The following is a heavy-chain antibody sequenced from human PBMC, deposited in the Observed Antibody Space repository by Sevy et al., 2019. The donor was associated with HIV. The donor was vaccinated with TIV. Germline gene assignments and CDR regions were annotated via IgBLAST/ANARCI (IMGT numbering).Heavy chain of an antibody. CDR3: VRHGYDILTGVDAFDI. CDR1: GGSISSSSYY. D-gene: IGHD3-9*01. V-gene: IGHV4-39*01. Sequence: SETLSLTCTVSGGSISSSSYYWGWIRQPPGKGLEWIGSIYYSGSTYYNPSLKSRVTISVDTSKNQFSLKLSSVTAADTAVYYCVRHGYDILTGVDAFDIWGQGTMVTVSS. J-gene: IGHJ3*02. CDR2: IYYSGST.